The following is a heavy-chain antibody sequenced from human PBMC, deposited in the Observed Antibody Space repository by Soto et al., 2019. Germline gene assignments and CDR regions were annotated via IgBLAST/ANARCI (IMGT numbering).Heavy chain of an antibody. J-gene: IGHJ4*02. CDR2: IYSGGDT. CDR1: GFTVSTNY. CDR3: ARTEYSRSYYRDS. D-gene: IGHD1-26*01. Sequence: EVQLVESGGGLVQPGGSLTLSCAASGFTVSTNYMTWVRQAPGKGLEWVSVIYSGGDTYYADSVKGRVTISRHNSKNTLYLQMNSLRAEDTAVYYCARTEYSRSYYRDSWGQGTLVTVSS. V-gene: IGHV3-53*04.